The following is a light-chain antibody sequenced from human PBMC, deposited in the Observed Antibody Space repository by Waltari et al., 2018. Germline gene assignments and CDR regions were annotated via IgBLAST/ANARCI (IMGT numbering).Light chain of an antibody. Sequence: QSALTQPASVSGSPGQSITHSCTGPSSDVGRYNLVSWYQHHPGKAPKLMIYEGSKRPSGVSNRFSGSKSGNTASLTISGLQAEDEADYYCCSYAGSSTVVFGGGTKLTVL. J-gene: IGLJ2*01. CDR3: CSYAGSSTVV. V-gene: IGLV2-23*01. CDR1: SSDVGRYNL. CDR2: EGS.